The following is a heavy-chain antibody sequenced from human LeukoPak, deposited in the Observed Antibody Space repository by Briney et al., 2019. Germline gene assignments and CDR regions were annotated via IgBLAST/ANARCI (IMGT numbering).Heavy chain of an antibody. D-gene: IGHD6-13*01. J-gene: IGHJ3*02. CDR1: GDPISSFY. CDR2: FYTSGST. V-gene: IGHV4-4*07. CDR3: ARVPTYEIAAARVGYAFDI. Sequence: SETLSLTCTVSGDPISSFYWSWIRQPAGKGLEWIGRFYTSGSTNYNPSLKSRVTISADTSKNQFSLKLSSVTAADTAVYYCARVPTYEIAAARVGYAFDIWGQGTMVTVSS.